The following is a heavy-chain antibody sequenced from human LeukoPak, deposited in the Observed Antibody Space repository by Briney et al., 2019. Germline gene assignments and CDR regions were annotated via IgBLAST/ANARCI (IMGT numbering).Heavy chain of an antibody. CDR2: INRDGSIK. CDR1: GFIFGDYW. D-gene: IGHD3-16*01. Sequence: GGSLRLSCVASGFIFGDYWMSWVRQAPGKGLEWVANINRDGSIKNFVDSVKGRFTISRDNTKNSLSLEINSLRAEDTAVYYCARNLGSQQFDYWGQGTLVTVSS. V-gene: IGHV3-7*01. J-gene: IGHJ4*02. CDR3: ARNLGSQQFDY.